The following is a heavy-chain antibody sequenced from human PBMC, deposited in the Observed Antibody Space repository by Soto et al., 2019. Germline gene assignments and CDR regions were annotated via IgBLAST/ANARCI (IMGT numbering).Heavy chain of an antibody. CDR1: GFTFSSYY. Sequence: EVQLVESGGGLVQPGGSLRLSCAASGFTFSSYYMNWVRQAPGKGLVWVARITSDGNSTTYADSVKGRFTISRDNAKNTLYLQMNSLRAEDTAVYSCARERGGGFGDVWGQGTTVTVSS. V-gene: IGHV3-74*01. J-gene: IGHJ6*02. CDR2: ITSDGNST. CDR3: ARERGGGFGDV. D-gene: IGHD3-10*01.